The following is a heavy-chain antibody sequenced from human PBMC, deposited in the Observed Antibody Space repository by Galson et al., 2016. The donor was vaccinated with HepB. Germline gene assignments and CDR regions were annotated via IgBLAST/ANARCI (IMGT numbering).Heavy chain of an antibody. J-gene: IGHJ4*02. CDR1: GFTFSDYY. Sequence: RLSCAASGFTFSDYYMSWIRQAPGKGLEWVSYISTSGSTIYHADSVKGRFTISRDNAKNSLYLQMNSLRAEDTAVYYCTSRGAAVADVYWGQGTLVTVSS. V-gene: IGHV3-11*01. D-gene: IGHD4-23*01. CDR2: ISTSGSTI. CDR3: TSRGAAVADVY.